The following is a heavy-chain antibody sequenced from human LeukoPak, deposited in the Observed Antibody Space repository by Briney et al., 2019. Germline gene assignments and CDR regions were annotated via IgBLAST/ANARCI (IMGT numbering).Heavy chain of an antibody. CDR2: IKEDGTET. V-gene: IGHV3-7*03. Sequence: GGSPRLSCAASGFMFSSNWMSWVRLAPGKGLEWVANIKEDGTETYYVDSVKGRFTISRDNAKNSLYLQMNSLRVEDTAVYYCAKEGRSLQTYWGQGTLVTVSS. D-gene: IGHD5-24*01. J-gene: IGHJ4*02. CDR3: AKEGRSLQTY. CDR1: GFMFSSNW.